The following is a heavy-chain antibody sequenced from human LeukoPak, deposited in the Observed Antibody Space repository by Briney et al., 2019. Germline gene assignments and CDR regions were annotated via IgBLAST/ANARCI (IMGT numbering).Heavy chain of an antibody. V-gene: IGHV1-2*02. CDR3: AREWSPMMELHLGHDAFDI. CDR1: GYTFTGYY. Sequence: GASVKVSCKASGYTFTGYYMHWVRQAPGQGLEWMGWINPNSGGTNYAQKFQGRVTMTRDTSISTAYMELGRLRSDDTAVYYCAREWSPMMELHLGHDAFDIWGQGTMVTVSS. D-gene: IGHD1-7*01. CDR2: INPNSGGT. J-gene: IGHJ3*02.